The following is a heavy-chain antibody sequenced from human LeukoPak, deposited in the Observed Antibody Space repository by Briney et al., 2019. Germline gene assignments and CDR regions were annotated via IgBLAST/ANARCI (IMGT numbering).Heavy chain of an antibody. CDR2: INTNTGNP. CDR3: ARVPPVPGRGATRDFDY. V-gene: IGHV7-4-1*02. J-gene: IGHJ4*02. CDR1: GYTFTSYA. D-gene: IGHD1-26*01. Sequence: GASVEVSCKASGYTFTSYAMNWVRQAPGQGLEWMGRINTNTGNPTYAQGFTGRFVFSLDTSVSTAYLQISSLKAEDTAVYYCARVPPVPGRGATRDFDYWGQGTLVTVSS.